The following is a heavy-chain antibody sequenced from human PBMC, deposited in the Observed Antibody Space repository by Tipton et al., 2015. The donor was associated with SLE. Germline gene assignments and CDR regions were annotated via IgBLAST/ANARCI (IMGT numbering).Heavy chain of an antibody. CDR1: GGSVSSGSYY. V-gene: IGHV4-39*07. CDR3: ARVTLSPPAFDI. D-gene: IGHD2/OR15-2a*01. J-gene: IGHJ3*02. CDR2: INHSGST. Sequence: TLSLTCTVSGGSVSSGSYYWSWIRQPPGKGLEWIGEINHSGSTNYNPSLKSRVTISVDTSKNQFSLKLSSVTAADTAVYYCARVTLSPPAFDIWGQGTMVTVSS.